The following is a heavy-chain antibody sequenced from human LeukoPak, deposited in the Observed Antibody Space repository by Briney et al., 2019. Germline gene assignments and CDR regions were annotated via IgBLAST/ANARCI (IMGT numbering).Heavy chain of an antibody. Sequence: GGSLRLSCAASGFTFSSYAMSWVRQAPGKGLEWVSVITGGGGGTYYADSVKGRFTISRDNSKNTLYLQMNSLRAEDTAVYYCAKDNKEYSYDYWGQGTLVTVSS. CDR2: ITGGGGGT. D-gene: IGHD5-18*01. V-gene: IGHV3-23*01. CDR1: GFTFSSYA. CDR3: AKDNKEYSYDY. J-gene: IGHJ4*02.